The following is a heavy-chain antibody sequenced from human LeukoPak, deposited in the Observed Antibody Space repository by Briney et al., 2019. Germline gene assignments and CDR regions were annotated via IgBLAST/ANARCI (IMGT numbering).Heavy chain of an antibody. J-gene: IGHJ6*03. CDR3: TRQLPLDTAMVTSRYHYMDV. CDR2: IRSKANSYAP. CDR1: GFTFIGSA. V-gene: IGHV3-73*01. D-gene: IGHD5-18*01. Sequence: GGSLRLSCAASGFTFIGSAMHWVRQASGKGLEWVGRIRSKANSYAPAYAASVQGRFTLSRDDSKNTAYLQMNSLKTEDTAVYYCTRQLPLDTAMVTSRYHYMDVWGKGTTVTVSS.